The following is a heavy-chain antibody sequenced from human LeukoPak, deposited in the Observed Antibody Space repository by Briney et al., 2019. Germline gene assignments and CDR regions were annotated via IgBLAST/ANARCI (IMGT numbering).Heavy chain of an antibody. J-gene: IGHJ5*02. Sequence: PGGSLRLSCAASGFTFSSYSMNWVRQAPGKGLEWVSSISSSSSYIYYADSVKGRFTISRDNAKNSLYLQMNSLRAEDTAVYYCARSSGTDSGWWYWFDPWGQGTLVTVSS. CDR3: ARSSGTDSGWWYWFDP. V-gene: IGHV3-21*04. CDR2: ISSSSSYI. CDR1: GFTFSSYS. D-gene: IGHD6-19*01.